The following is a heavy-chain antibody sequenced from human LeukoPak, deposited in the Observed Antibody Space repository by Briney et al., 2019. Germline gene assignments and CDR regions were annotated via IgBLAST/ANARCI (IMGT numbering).Heavy chain of an antibody. Sequence: PSETLSLTCTVSGYSISSGYYWGWIRQPPGKGLEWIGSIYHSGSTYYNPSLKSRVTISVDTSKNQFSLKLSSVTAADTAVYYCARYDGSAGISRWGQGTLVTVSS. J-gene: IGHJ4*02. CDR1: GYSISSGYY. CDR2: IYHSGST. CDR3: ARYDGSAGISR. D-gene: IGHD6-13*01. V-gene: IGHV4-38-2*02.